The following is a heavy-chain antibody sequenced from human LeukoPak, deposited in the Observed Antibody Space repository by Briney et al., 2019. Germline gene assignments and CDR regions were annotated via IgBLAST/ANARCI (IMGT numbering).Heavy chain of an antibody. CDR2: INSDGSST. CDR1: GFTFSSYW. CDR3: ARARNGTFDS. J-gene: IGHJ4*02. Sequence: PGGSLRLSCAASGFTFSSYWMHWVRQAPGKGLVWVSGINSDGSSTSYADSVKGQFTISRDNAKNTLYLQMNSLRADDTAVYYCARARNGTFDSWGQGTLVTVSS. D-gene: IGHD4-11*01. V-gene: IGHV3-74*01.